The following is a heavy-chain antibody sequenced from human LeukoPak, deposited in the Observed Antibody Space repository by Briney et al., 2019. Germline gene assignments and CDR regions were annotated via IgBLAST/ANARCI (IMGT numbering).Heavy chain of an antibody. J-gene: IGHJ2*01. V-gene: IGHV4-39*07. D-gene: IGHD6-19*01. CDR1: GGSISSGSYY. CDR3: ARDRRQWLVNWYFDL. CDR2: IFYSGST. Sequence: PSETLSLTCTVSGGSISSGSYYWGWIRQPPGKGLEWIGNIFYSGSTYYSPSLKSRVTISLDTSRNQFSLKLSSVTAADTAVYYCARDRRQWLVNWYFDLWGRGTLVTVSS.